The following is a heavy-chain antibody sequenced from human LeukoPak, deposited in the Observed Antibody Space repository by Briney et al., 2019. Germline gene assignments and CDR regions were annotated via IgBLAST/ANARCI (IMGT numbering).Heavy chain of an antibody. V-gene: IGHV1-69*13. D-gene: IGHD5-18*01. J-gene: IGHJ4*02. CDR2: IIPIFGTA. CDR3: ARSVPGHTYGLDY. Sequence: SVKVSCKASGCTFTGYYMHWVRQAPGQGLEWMGGIIPIFGTANYAQKFQGRVTITADESASTVYMELSSLRSEDTAVYYCARSVPGHTYGLDYWGQGTLVTVSS. CDR1: GCTFTGYY.